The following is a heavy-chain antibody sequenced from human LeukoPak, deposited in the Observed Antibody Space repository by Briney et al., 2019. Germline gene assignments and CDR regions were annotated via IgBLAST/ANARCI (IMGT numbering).Heavy chain of an antibody. CDR1: GFTFSSYA. Sequence: GGSLRLSCAASGFTFSSYAMSWVRQAPGKGLDCGSVINDGGDSTYYAGSVKGRFTISRDNSKNTLYLQMNRLRAEDTAVYYCAKSTGGSCYSGSGYSGQGTLVTVSS. CDR2: INDGGDST. J-gene: IGHJ4*02. V-gene: IGHV3-23*01. D-gene: IGHD2-15*01. CDR3: AKSTGGSCYSGSGY.